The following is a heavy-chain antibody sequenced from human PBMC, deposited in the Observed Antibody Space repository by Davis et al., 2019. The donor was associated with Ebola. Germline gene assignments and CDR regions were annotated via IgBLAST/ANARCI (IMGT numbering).Heavy chain of an antibody. D-gene: IGHD3-10*01. CDR3: ARSGLRAKTIDY. Sequence: PGGSLRLSCAASGFTFSSYAMSWVRQAPGKGLEWVSRINSDGSSTSYADSVKGRFTISRDNAKNTLYLQMNSLRAEDTAVYYCARSGLRAKTIDYWGQGTLVTVSS. CDR1: GFTFSSYA. V-gene: IGHV3-74*01. J-gene: IGHJ4*02. CDR2: INSDGSST.